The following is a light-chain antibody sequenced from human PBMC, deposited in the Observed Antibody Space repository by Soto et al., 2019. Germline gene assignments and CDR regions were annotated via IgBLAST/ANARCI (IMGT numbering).Light chain of an antibody. CDR3: SAYTARSTLV. J-gene: IGLJ3*02. CDR2: EVR. V-gene: IGLV2-14*01. CDR1: MRDVGAYNL. Sequence: QSALTQPASVSGSAGQSITISCSGTMRDVGAYNLVSWYQQHPGTAPKHIIYEVRNRPSGISSRFSGSRSGNTASLPISGLQSEDGGEYYCSAYTARSTLVFGGGTKLTVL.